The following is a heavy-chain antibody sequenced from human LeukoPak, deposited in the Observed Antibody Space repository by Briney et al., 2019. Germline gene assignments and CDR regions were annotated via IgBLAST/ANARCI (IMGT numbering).Heavy chain of an antibody. V-gene: IGHV4-34*01. CDR3: ARGGYNWNYRGFDY. Sequence: SQTLSLTCAVYGGSFSGYYWSWIRQPPGKGLEWIGEINHSGSTNYNPSLKSRVTISVDTSKNQFSLKLSSVTAADTAVYYCARGGYNWNYRGFDYWGQGTLVTVSS. CDR1: GGSFSGYY. D-gene: IGHD1-7*01. CDR2: INHSGST. J-gene: IGHJ4*02.